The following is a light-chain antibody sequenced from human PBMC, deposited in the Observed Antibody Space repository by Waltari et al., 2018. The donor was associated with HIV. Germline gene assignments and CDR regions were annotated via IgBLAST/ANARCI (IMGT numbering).Light chain of an antibody. CDR3: QSYDSDLNAWG. CDR1: STNIGANFD. J-gene: IGLJ2*01. CDR2: GDT. Sequence: QPVLAQPPSVSGAPGQTTTISCTGGSTNIGANFDVHWHHHLPGTAPRRRGHGDTRRPSGVPDRISGSKSATSASLAISWLRAEDEGDYYCQSYDSDLNAWGFGGGTTLTVL. V-gene: IGLV1-40*01.